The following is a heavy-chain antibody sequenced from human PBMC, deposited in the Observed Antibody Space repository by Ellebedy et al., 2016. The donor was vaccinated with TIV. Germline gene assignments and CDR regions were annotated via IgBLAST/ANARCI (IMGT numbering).Heavy chain of an antibody. CDR1: EFTFSMFT. CDR2: ISDSGTYI. J-gene: IGHJ4*02. D-gene: IGHD5-12*01. Sequence: GESLKISXAASEFTFSMFTMTWVRQAPGKGLEWVASISDSGTYIYYADSVKGRFTLSRDNAKYSLFLQMNSLRAEDTAIYYCAKDIGAGTYFDYWGQGTLVTVSS. V-gene: IGHV3-21*01. CDR3: AKDIGAGTYFDY.